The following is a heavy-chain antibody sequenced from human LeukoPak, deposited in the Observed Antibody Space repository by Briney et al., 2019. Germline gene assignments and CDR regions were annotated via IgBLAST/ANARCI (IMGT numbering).Heavy chain of an antibody. J-gene: IGHJ4*02. Sequence: PGGSLRLSCAASGFASGFTFSSYAMSWVRQAPGKGLEWVSFISSSSSTIYYADSVKGRFTISRDNAKNSLYLQMNSLRAEDTAVYYCARDRGGSYSAIDYWGQGTLVTVSS. CDR3: ARDRGGSYSAIDY. CDR2: ISSSSSTI. V-gene: IGHV3-48*04. D-gene: IGHD1-26*01. CDR1: GFTFSSYA.